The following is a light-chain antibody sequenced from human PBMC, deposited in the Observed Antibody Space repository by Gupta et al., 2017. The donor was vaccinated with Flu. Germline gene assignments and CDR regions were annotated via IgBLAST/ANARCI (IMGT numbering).Light chain of an antibody. Sequence: QSVLTQPPSVSGAPGQRVTIPCTGSRSNIGAGYDVHWYQQFPGPAQTLLIYVTNNRPSAVPDRFSCSNSGASDSPALTVLQAEDEAEYDCQSYADTLGGYYIFGAGPKVTVL. CDR3: QSYADTLGGYYI. J-gene: IGLJ2*01. V-gene: IGLV1-40*01. CDR2: VTN. CDR1: RSNIGAGYD.